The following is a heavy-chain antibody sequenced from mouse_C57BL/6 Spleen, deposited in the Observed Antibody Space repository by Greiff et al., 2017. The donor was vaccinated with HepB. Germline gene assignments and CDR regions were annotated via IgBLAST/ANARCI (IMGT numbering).Heavy chain of an antibody. D-gene: IGHD1-1*01. J-gene: IGHJ4*01. CDR2: ISSGSSTI. CDR3: ASYYGSSYGYAMDY. CDR1: GFTFSDYG. Sequence: VQLKESGGGLVKPGGSLKLSCAASGFTFSDYGMHWVRQAPEKGLEWVAYISSGSSTIYYADTVKGRFTISRDNAKNTLFLQMTSLRSEDTAMYYCASYYGSSYGYAMDYWGQGTSVTVSS. V-gene: IGHV5-17*01.